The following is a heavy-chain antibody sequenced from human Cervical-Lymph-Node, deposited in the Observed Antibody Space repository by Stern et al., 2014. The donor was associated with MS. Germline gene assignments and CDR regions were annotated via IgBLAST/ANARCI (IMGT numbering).Heavy chain of an antibody. V-gene: IGHV1-69*01. Sequence: QMQLEESGAEVKKPGASVKISCKASGGIFTNYSINWVRQAPGQGLEWMGRVSPNFGAAKYAQKFKGRVTITADDSRNTTYKEVRSLRSDDTAVYYCARGGSSSYYLGDHYYAMDVWGQGTTVTVSS. J-gene: IGHJ6*02. CDR1: GGIFTNYS. D-gene: IGHD6-6*01. CDR3: ARGGSSSYYLGDHYYAMDV. CDR2: VSPNFGAA.